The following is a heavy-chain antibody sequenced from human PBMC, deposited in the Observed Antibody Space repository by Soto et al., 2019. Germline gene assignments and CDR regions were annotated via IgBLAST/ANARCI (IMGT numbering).Heavy chain of an antibody. CDR2: ISGSGGST. CDR3: SNWNPPL. D-gene: IGHD1-1*01. J-gene: IGHJ4*02. Sequence: PVVSLAIYGAASGFTFSSYAMSWVRQAPGKGLEWVSAISGSGGSTYYADSVKGRFTISRDNSKNTLYLQMNSLRAEDTAVYYCSNWNPPLWGQGTLVTVSS. CDR1: GFTFSSYA. V-gene: IGHV3-23*01.